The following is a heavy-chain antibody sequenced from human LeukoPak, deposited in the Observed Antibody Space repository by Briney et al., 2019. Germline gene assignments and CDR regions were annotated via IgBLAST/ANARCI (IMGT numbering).Heavy chain of an antibody. CDR2: IYYRGST. CDR1: GGSVSSGSSY. J-gene: IGHJ4*02. V-gene: IGHV4-61*01. Sequence: SETLSLTCTVSGGSVSSGSSYWSWIRQPPGKGLEWIGYIYYRGSTNCNPSLKSRVTISIDTSKNQFSLKLSSVTAADTAVYYCARDRLGIPPDYWGQGTLVTVSS. D-gene: IGHD3-10*01. CDR3: ARDRLGIPPDY.